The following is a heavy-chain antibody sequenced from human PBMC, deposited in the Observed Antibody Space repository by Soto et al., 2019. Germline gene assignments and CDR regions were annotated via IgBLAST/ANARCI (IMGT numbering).Heavy chain of an antibody. Sequence: GGSVRVSCAASGFTFSSHWMHWVRQAAGKGLVWVSRINPGGSSTSYADSVKGRFTISRDNAKNTMYLQMNSLRAEDTAVYYCARAGGADFWGQGTVVTVSS. CDR1: GFTFSSHW. CDR3: ARAGGADF. J-gene: IGHJ4*02. CDR2: INPGGSST. V-gene: IGHV3-74*01. D-gene: IGHD3-10*01.